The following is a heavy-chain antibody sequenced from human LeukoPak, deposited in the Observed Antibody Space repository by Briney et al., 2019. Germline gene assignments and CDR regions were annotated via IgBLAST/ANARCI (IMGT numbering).Heavy chain of an antibody. V-gene: IGHV3-7*04. CDR3: ARVGFYCSSTSCYKDAFDI. J-gene: IGHJ3*02. Sequence: GGSLRLSCAASGFTFSSYWMSWVRQAPGKGLEWVANIKQDGSEKYYVDSVKGRFSISRDNAKNSLYLQMNSLRAEDTAVYYCARVGFYCSSTSCYKDAFDIWGQGTMVTVSS. CDR1: GFTFSSYW. CDR2: IKQDGSEK. D-gene: IGHD2-2*02.